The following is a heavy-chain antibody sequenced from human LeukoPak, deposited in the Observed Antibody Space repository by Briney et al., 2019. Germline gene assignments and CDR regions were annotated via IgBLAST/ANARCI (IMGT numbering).Heavy chain of an antibody. V-gene: IGHV3-23*01. CDR2: ISGSGGST. D-gene: IGHD3-22*01. CDR1: GFTFSSYA. CDR3: AKSLYYDSSGYSPFDY. Sequence: GGSLRLSCAASGFTFSSYAMSWVRQAPGKGLEWVSAISGSGGSTYYADSVKGRFTISRDNSKNTLYLQMNSLRAEDTAVYYCAKSLYYDSSGYSPFDYWGQGTLVTVSS. J-gene: IGHJ4*02.